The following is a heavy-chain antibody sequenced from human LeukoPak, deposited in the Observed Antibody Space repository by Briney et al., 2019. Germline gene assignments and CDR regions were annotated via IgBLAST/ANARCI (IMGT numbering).Heavy chain of an antibody. D-gene: IGHD2-15*01. J-gene: IGHJ4*02. CDR3: ARDVRGGYFDY. V-gene: IGHV3-7*01. CDR2: IKKDGGEK. CDR1: GFTFSNYW. Sequence: GGSLRLSCAASGFTFSNYWMSWVRQAPGKGLEWVANIKKDGGEKYYEDSVKGRFTISKDNAKNSVYLQMNSLRVEDTAVYYCARDVRGGYFDYWGQGALVTVSS.